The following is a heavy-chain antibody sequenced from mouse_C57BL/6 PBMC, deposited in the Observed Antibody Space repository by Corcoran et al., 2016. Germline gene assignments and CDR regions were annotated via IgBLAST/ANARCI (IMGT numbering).Heavy chain of an antibody. CDR2: INPNNGGT. J-gene: IGHJ1*03. V-gene: IGHV1-26*01. Sequence: EVQLQQSGPELVKPGASVKISCKASGYTFTDYYMNWVKQSHGKSLEWIGDINPNNGGTSYNQKFKGKATLTVDKSSSTAYMELRSLTSEDSAVYYCAPYGSSPHWYFDVWGTGTTVTVSS. CDR3: APYGSSPHWYFDV. D-gene: IGHD1-1*01. CDR1: GYTFTDYY.